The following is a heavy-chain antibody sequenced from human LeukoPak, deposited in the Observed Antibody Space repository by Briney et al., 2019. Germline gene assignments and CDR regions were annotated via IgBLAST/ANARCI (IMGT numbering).Heavy chain of an antibody. D-gene: IGHD6-19*01. CDR2: FDPEDGET. CDR3: ATAQHSSGWYGFDY. J-gene: IGHJ4*02. CDR1: GYTLTELS. Sequence: ASVKVSCKVSGYTLTELSMHWVRQAPGKGLEWMGGFDPEDGETVYAQKFQGRVTMTEDTSTDTAYMELSSLRSEDTAVYYCATAQHSSGWYGFDYWGQGTLVTVSS. V-gene: IGHV1-24*01.